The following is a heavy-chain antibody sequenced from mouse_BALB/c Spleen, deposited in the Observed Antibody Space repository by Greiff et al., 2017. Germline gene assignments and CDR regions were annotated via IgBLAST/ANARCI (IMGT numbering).Heavy chain of an antibody. V-gene: IGHV1-63*02. J-gene: IGHJ3*01. Sequence: VKLQESGAELVRPGTSVTMSCKAAGYTFTNYWLGWVKQRPGHGLEWIGDIYPGGGYTNYNEKFKGKATLTADTSSSTAYMQLSILTSEDSAIYYGARKGDYYGSSSCFAYWGQGTLVTVSA. CDR3: ARKGDYYGSSSCFAY. CDR2: IYPGGGYT. D-gene: IGHD1-1*01. CDR1: GYTFTNYW.